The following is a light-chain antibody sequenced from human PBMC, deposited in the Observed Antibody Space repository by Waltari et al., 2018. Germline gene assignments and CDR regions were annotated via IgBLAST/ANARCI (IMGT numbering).Light chain of an antibody. CDR2: GAS. CDR3: QQYSNWPRT. Sequence: EIVMTQSPATLSVSPGERVTLSCRASQSVASYLAWYQQKPGQAPRLPIFGASSRATDIPARFSGSGSGTEFTLTLSSLQSEDFAVYYCQQYSNWPRTFGQGTRVDIK. J-gene: IGKJ1*01. CDR1: QSVASY. V-gene: IGKV3-15*01.